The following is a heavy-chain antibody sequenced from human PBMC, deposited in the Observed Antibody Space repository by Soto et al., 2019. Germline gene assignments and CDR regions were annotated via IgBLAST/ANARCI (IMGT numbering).Heavy chain of an antibody. CDR2: TRNKANSYTT. Sequence: EVQLVESGGGLVQPGGSLRLSCAAAGFIFSDHYMDWVRQSPGKGLEWVGRTRNKANSYTTEYAASVKGRFTISRDDSNNALYLQMNSLKTEDTAVYYCARTQFYGDLDYWGQGTLVTVSS. J-gene: IGHJ4*02. CDR3: ARTQFYGDLDY. D-gene: IGHD4-17*01. CDR1: GFIFSDHY. V-gene: IGHV3-72*01.